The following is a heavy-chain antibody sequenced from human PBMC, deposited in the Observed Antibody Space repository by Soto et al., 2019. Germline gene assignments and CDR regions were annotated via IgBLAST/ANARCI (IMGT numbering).Heavy chain of an antibody. CDR2: INPNNGGT. CDR1: GYSFTDYY. CDR3: AREYSSGGQLFDY. D-gene: IGHD6-19*01. V-gene: IGHV1-2*04. Sequence: QVQLVQSGAEVKKPGASVKVSCKASGYSFTDYYMDWVRQAPGQGLEWMGWINPNNGGTNYAQKFQGWVTMTRDTSISTAYMELTRLRSDDTAVYYCAREYSSGGQLFDYWGQGTLVTVSS. J-gene: IGHJ4*02.